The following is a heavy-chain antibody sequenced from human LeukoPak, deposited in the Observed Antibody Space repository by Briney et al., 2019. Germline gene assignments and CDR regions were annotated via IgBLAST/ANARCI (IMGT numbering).Heavy chain of an antibody. CDR2: ISGSGGST. J-gene: IGHJ4*02. CDR1: GFTFSSYA. Sequence: GGSLRLSCTASGFTFSSYAMSWVRQAPGKGLEWVSAISGSGGSTYYADSVKGRSTIFRDNAKNTLYLQMNSLRAEDTAVYYCVRDLGGRSGHWGQGTLVTVSS. D-gene: IGHD1-26*01. V-gene: IGHV3-23*01. CDR3: VRDLGGRSGH.